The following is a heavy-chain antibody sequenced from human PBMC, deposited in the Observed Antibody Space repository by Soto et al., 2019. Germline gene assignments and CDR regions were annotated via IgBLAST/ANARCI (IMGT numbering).Heavy chain of an antibody. J-gene: IGHJ6*03. D-gene: IGHD2-15*01. CDR1: GFTFSSNY. CDR2: IYSGGST. CDR3: AGGGEFSGGSCYPYYYYYYMDV. V-gene: IGHV3-53*04. Sequence: GGSLRLSCAASGFTFSSNYMSWVRQAPGKGLEWVSVIYSGGSTYYADSVKGRFTIPRHKSKNTLQIQMNSLAAEDKAVYYCAGGGEFSGGSCYPYYYYYYMDVWGKGTTVTVSS.